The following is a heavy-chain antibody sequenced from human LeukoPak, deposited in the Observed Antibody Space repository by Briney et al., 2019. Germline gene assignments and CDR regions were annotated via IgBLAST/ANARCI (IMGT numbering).Heavy chain of an antibody. CDR3: ARDKEMATMYYFDY. CDR1: GFTFSSYA. V-gene: IGHV3-30*04. J-gene: IGHJ4*02. Sequence: GGSLRLSCAASGFTFSSYAMHWVRQAPGKGLEWVAVISYDGSNKYYADSVKGRFTISRDNPKNTLYLQMNSLRAEDTAVYYCARDKEMATMYYFDYWGQGTLVTVSS. CDR2: ISYDGSNK. D-gene: IGHD5-24*01.